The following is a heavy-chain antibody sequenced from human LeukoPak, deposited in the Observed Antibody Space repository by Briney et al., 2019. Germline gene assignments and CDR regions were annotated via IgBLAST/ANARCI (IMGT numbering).Heavy chain of an antibody. CDR3: AREVAYYGSGSYYGMDY. CDR2: ISSSGSTI. J-gene: IGHJ4*02. V-gene: IGHV3-48*04. CDR1: GFTFSGYW. D-gene: IGHD3-10*01. Sequence: GGSLRLSCVASGFTFSGYWMTWVRQAPGKGLEWVSYISSSGSTIYYADSVKGRFTISRDNAKNSLYLQMNSLRAEDTAVYYCAREVAYYGSGSYYGMDYWGQGTLVTVSS.